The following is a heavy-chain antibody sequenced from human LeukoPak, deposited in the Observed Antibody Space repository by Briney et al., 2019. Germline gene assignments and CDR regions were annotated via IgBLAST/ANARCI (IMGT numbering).Heavy chain of an antibody. CDR3: AKRAVWGTNRYSPVGH. CDR2: VYDSGNT. V-gene: IGHV4-39*01. J-gene: IGHJ4*02. CDR1: GGSFSSDNYI. Sequence: SETLTLTCTVSGGSFSSDNYIWVWIPQAPGMELDSVGSVYDSGNTYYNPSLKSRATISIDASKNRFSLKLTSVTAADTGVYYCAKRAVWGTNRYSPVGHGGKGTLVT. D-gene: IGHD3-16*02.